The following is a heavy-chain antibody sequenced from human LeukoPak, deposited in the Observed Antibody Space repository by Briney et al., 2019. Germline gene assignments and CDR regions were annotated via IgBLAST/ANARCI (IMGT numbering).Heavy chain of an antibody. V-gene: IGHV1-69*13. D-gene: IGHD2-2*01. J-gene: IGHJ6*03. CDR1: GGTFSSYA. CDR3: ARDQTVVVPAAIRGDYYYYMDV. Sequence: ASVKVSCKASGGTFSSYAISWVRQAPGQGLEWMGGIIPIFGTANYAQKFQGRVTITADESTSTAYMELSSLRSEDTAVYYCARDQTVVVPAAIRGDYYYYMDVWGKGTTVTVSS. CDR2: IIPIFGTA.